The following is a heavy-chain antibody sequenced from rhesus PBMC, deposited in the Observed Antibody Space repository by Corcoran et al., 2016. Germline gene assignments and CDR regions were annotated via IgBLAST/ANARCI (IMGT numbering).Heavy chain of an antibody. CDR3: ARDFSSWSFFDY. D-gene: IGHD6-13*01. Sequence: QVQLQESGPGVVKPSETLSLTCAVSGGSISGYYLWSWIRQPPGKGLEWIGYIYGGSGSTSYTPSLKSRVIISIDPSKSQFSLKLSSVTAADTAVYYCARDFSSWSFFDYWGQGVLVTVSS. CDR1: GGSISGYYL. J-gene: IGHJ4*01. CDR2: IYGGSGST. V-gene: IGHV4S7*01.